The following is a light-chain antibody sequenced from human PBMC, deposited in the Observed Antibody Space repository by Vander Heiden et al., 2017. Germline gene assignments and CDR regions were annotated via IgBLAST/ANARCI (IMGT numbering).Light chain of an antibody. V-gene: IGLV2-14*01. CDR3: SSYSSTSTSVV. CDR1: TSDVGGYNY. CDR2: EVS. J-gene: IGLJ2*01. Sequence: HSALTQPASVSGTPGQSITISCTGTTSDVGGYNYFSWYQQHPGRAPNLLIYEVSHRPSGVSDRFSGSKSGYTASLTISGLQAEDEADYYCSSYSSTSTSVVFGGGTTLSVL.